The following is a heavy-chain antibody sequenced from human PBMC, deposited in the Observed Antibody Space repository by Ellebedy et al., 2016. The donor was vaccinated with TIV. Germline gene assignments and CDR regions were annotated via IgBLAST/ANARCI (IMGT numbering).Heavy chain of an antibody. J-gene: IGHJ4*02. CDR3: VRGGARSSWYWRL. CDR1: EFYFGDDW. V-gene: IGHV3-7*03. D-gene: IGHD6-13*01. CDR2: IHKDGSER. Sequence: LSLTCAAFEFYFGDDWMSWVRQAPGKGLEWVATIHKDGSERYYVDSVKGRFTVSRDNTRDMLFLEMSSLKADDTGIYYCVRGGARSSWYWRLWGQGTLVTVSA.